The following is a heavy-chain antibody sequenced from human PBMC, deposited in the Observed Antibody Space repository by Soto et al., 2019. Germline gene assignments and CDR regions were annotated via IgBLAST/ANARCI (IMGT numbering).Heavy chain of an antibody. CDR1: GGSFSGYY. CDR3: AREDSSGYSNWFDP. Sequence: QVQLQQWGAGLLKPSETLSLTCAVYGGSFSGYYWSWIRQPPGKGLEWIGEINHSGSTNYNPSLKSRVTISVDTSKNQCSLKLSSVTAADTAVYYCAREDSSGYSNWFDPWGQGTLVTVSS. J-gene: IGHJ5*02. CDR2: INHSGST. D-gene: IGHD3-22*01. V-gene: IGHV4-34*01.